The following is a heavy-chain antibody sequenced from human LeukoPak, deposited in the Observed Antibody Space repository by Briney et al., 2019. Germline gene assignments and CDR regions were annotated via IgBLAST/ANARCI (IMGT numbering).Heavy chain of an antibody. CDR2: ISWNSGSI. V-gene: IGHV3-9*01. J-gene: IGHJ4*02. CDR3: AKGDSGWFVDY. D-gene: IGHD6-19*01. Sequence: GGSLRLSCAASGFTFDDYAMHWVRQAPGKGLEWVSGISWNSGSIGYADSVKGRFTISRDNAKNSLYLQMNSLRAEDTALYYCAKGDSGWFVDYWGQGTLVTVSS. CDR1: GFTFDDYA.